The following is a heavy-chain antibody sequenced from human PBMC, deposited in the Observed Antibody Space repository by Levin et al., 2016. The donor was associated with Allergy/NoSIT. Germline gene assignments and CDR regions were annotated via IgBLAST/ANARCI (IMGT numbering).Heavy chain of an antibody. CDR2: IYYSGST. CDR3: ARVPGNYYYYYMDV. J-gene: IGHJ6*03. V-gene: IGHV4-31*02. Sequence: WIRQPPGKGLEWIGYIYYSGSTYYNPSLKSRVTISVDTSKNQFSLKLSSVTAADTAVYYCARVPGNYYYYYMDVWGKGTTVTVSS.